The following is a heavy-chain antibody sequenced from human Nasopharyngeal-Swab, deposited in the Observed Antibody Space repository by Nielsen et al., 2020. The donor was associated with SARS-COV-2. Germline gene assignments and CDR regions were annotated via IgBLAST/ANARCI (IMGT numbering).Heavy chain of an antibody. CDR1: GYIFTSYW. D-gene: IGHD6-13*01. V-gene: IGHV5-51*01. CDR3: ARGLIAAAGIFDY. CDR2: IYPGDSDT. Sequence: GESLKISCKGSGYIFTSYWLGLVRQMPGKGLEWMWIIYPGDSDTRYSPSFQGQVTISADKSISTAYLQWSSLKASDTAMYYCARGLIAAAGIFDYWGQGTLVTVSS. J-gene: IGHJ4*02.